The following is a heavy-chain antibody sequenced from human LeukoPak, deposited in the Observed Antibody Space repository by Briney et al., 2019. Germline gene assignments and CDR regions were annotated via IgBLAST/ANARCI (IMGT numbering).Heavy chain of an antibody. J-gene: IGHJ4*02. D-gene: IGHD6-19*01. CDR2: IYYSGST. CDR3: ARQQWLVFGGGFPDY. Sequence: SETLSLTCTVSGGSISSSSYYWGWIRQPPGKGLEWIGSIYYSGSTYYNPSLKSRVTISVDTSKNQFSLKLSSVTAADTAVYYCARQQWLVFGGGFPDYWGQGTLVTVSS. CDR1: GGSISSSSYY. V-gene: IGHV4-39*01.